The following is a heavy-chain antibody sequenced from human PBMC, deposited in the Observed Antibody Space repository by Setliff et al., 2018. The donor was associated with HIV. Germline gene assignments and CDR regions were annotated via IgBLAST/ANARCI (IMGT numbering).Heavy chain of an antibody. V-gene: IGHV4-4*08. Sequence: ETLSLTCAVSGDSMSGYYWSWIRQSPGKKLEWIGYIHTSGSTNYNPSLKSRVTISLDTSNDRFSLRLSSVTAADTAVYYCARAPTGELDFWGQGTRVTVSS. D-gene: IGHD7-27*01. J-gene: IGHJ4*02. CDR3: ARAPTGELDF. CDR2: IHTSGST. CDR1: GDSMSGYY.